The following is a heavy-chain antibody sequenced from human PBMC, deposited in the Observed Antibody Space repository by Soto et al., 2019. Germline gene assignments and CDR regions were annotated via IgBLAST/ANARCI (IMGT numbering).Heavy chain of an antibody. CDR3: ARALGYSGYAGMDV. CDR2: ISPDNGNT. Sequence: QVQLVQSGGEVKKPGASVKVSCKASGYTFNIYGINWVRQAPGQGLEWMGWISPDNGNTNYAQKLQGRVTMTTDTSTSTAYMGLRSLRSDDTAVYYCARALGYSGYAGMDVWGQGTTVTVSS. V-gene: IGHV1-18*01. J-gene: IGHJ6*02. D-gene: IGHD5-12*01. CDR1: GYTFNIYG.